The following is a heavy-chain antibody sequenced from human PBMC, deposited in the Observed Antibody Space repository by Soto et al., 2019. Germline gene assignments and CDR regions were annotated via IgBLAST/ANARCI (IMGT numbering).Heavy chain of an antibody. CDR1: GCTYSSDP. CDR3: ARDLSRLDIVVVPAAIYH. D-gene: IGHD2-2*03. Sequence: SVNLSRKSSGCTYSSDPSSRLRLTTEQGLEWMGRIIPILGIANYAQKFQGRVTITADKSTSTAYMELSSLRSEDTAVYYCARDLSRLDIVVVPAAIYHWGQGTLVTVSS. V-gene: IGHV1-69*04. J-gene: IGHJ5*02. CDR2: IIPILGIA.